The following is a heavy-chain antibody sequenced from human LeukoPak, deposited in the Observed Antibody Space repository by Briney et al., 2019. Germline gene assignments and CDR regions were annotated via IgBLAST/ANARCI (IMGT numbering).Heavy chain of an antibody. J-gene: IGHJ3*02. V-gene: IGHV4-59*01. CDR3: ARGRIQLWLAALDAFDI. CDR2: IYYSGST. Sequence: PSETLSLTCTVSGGSISSYYWSWIRQPPGKGLEWSGYIYYSGSTNYNPSLKSRVTISVDTSKNQFSLKLSSVTAADTAVYYCARGRIQLWLAALDAFDIWGQGTMVTVSS. D-gene: IGHD5-18*01. CDR1: GGSISSYY.